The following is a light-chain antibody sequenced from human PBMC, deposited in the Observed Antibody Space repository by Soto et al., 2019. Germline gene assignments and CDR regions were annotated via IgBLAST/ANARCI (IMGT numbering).Light chain of an antibody. CDR3: QQSVSLPLS. V-gene: IGKV1-33*01. CDR2: DAS. CDR1: GDITQY. J-gene: IGKJ4*01. Sequence: IQKNQSQSSLSASIGYGLTISFQASGDITQYLCWYHHKSQRAPKLMIYDASNLSTGVPTRFSGSGFGTHFIFNISSLQPDDVGPYCCQQSVSLPLSFGGGTKVDIK.